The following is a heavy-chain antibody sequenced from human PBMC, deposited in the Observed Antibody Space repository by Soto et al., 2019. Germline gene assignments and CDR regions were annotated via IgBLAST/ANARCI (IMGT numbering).Heavy chain of an antibody. CDR2: IYYSGST. J-gene: IGHJ4*02. CDR3: ARRHASWFDD. V-gene: IGHV4-59*08. Sequence: PSETLSLTCTVSGGSISSYYWSWIRQPPGKGLEWIGYIYYSGSTNYNPSLKSRVTISVDTSKNQFSLKLCSVTAADTAVYYWARRHASWFDDWGQGVLVTVAS. CDR1: GGSISSYY.